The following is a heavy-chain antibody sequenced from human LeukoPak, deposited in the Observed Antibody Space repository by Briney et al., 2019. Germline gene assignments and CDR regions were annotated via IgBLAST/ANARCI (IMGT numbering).Heavy chain of an antibody. CDR1: GFTFSSYG. CDR2: IWYDGSNK. Sequence: PGGSLRLSCAASGFTFSSYGMHWVRQAPGKGLEWVAVIWYDGSNKYYADSVKGRFTISRDNSKNTLYLQMNSLRVEDTAVYYCAREGDLGYCSGGSCYPDDYWGQGTLVTVSS. CDR3: AREGDLGYCSGGSCYPDDY. V-gene: IGHV3-33*01. J-gene: IGHJ4*02. D-gene: IGHD2-15*01.